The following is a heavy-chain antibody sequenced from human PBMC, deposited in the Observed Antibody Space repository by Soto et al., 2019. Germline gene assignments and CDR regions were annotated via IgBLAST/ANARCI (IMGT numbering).Heavy chain of an antibody. Sequence: QVQLQESGPGLVKPSETLSLTCTVSGGSVISGSYYWSWIRQPPGKGLEWVGRISDTGSGDYNPSLKSRVTISVHTSKRQFSLRLNSVTAADTAVYYCARAPSGYAPLGMDVWGQGTTVTVSS. D-gene: IGHD5-12*01. CDR1: GGSVISGSYY. V-gene: IGHV4-61*01. CDR2: ISDTGSG. CDR3: ARAPSGYAPLGMDV. J-gene: IGHJ6*02.